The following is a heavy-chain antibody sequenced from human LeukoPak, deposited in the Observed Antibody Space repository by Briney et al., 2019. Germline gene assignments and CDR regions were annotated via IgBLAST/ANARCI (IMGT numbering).Heavy chain of an antibody. CDR2: IYYSGST. V-gene: IGHV4-39*01. D-gene: IGHD6-6*01. CDR1: GGSISSSSYY. Sequence: SETLSLTCTVSGGSISSSSYYWGWIRQPPGKGLEWIGSIYYSGSTYYNPSLKSRVTTSVDTSKNQFSLKLSSVTAADTAVYYCARQRHSSSFLNFYYYYYMDVWGKGTTVTVSS. CDR3: ARQRHSSSFLNFYYYYYMDV. J-gene: IGHJ6*03.